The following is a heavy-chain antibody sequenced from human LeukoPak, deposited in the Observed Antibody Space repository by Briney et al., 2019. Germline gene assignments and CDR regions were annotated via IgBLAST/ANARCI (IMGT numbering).Heavy chain of an antibody. CDR1: GGSISSYY. Sequence: SETLSLTCTVSGGSISSYYWSWIRQPPGKGLEGIGYIYYSGSTNYNPSLKSRVTISVDTSKNQFSLKLSSVTAADTAVYYCARDYYDSSGYFIDYWGQGTLVTVSS. V-gene: IGHV4-59*01. CDR3: ARDYYDSSGYFIDY. CDR2: IYYSGST. D-gene: IGHD3-22*01. J-gene: IGHJ4*02.